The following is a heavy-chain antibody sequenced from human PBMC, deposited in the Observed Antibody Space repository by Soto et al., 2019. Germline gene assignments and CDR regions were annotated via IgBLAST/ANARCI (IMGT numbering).Heavy chain of an antibody. Sequence: QVQLVQSGAGVKKPGSSVKVSCKASGGTFSSYAISWVRQAPGQGLEWMGGIIPIFGTANYAQKFQGRVTITADKSTSTAYMERSSLRSEDTAVYDCAREHRAAPPRADYYYGMDGWGQGTTVTVSS. CDR1: GGTFSSYA. V-gene: IGHV1-69*06. CDR3: AREHRAAPPRADYYYGMDG. J-gene: IGHJ6*02. CDR2: IIPIFGTA. D-gene: IGHD6-25*01.